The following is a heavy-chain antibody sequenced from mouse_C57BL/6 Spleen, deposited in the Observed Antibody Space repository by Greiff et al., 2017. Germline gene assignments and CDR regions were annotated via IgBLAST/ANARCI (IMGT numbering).Heavy chain of an antibody. CDR3: ARFLGGKLSPYAMDY. V-gene: IGHV2-2*01. J-gene: IGHJ4*01. CDR1: GFSLTSYG. D-gene: IGHD3-3*01. CDR2: IWSGGST. Sequence: VMLVESGPGLVQPSQSLSITCTVSGFSLTSYGVHWVRQSPGKGLEWLGVIWSGGSTDYNAAFISRLSISKDNSKSQVFFKMNSLQADDTAIYYCARFLGGKLSPYAMDYWGQGTSVTVSS.